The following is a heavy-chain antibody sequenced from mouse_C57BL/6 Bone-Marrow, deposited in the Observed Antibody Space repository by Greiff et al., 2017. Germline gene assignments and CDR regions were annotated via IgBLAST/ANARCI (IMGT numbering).Heavy chain of an antibody. D-gene: IGHD1-1*01. V-gene: IGHV1-20*01. CDR3: ARNYGSSLSWFAY. CDR1: GYSFTGYF. CDR2: INPYNGDT. J-gene: IGHJ3*01. Sequence: VQLQQSGPELVKPGDSVKISCKASGYSFTGYFMNWVMQSHGKSLEWIGRINPYNGDTFYNQKFKGKATLTVDKSTSTAHMELRSLTSEDAAVYYWARNYGSSLSWFAYWGQGTLVTVSA.